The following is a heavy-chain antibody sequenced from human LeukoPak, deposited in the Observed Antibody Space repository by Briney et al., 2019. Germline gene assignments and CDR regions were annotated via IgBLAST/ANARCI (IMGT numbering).Heavy chain of an antibody. Sequence: GGSLRLSCAAAGCSFSSYAMSWGRQAPGKGLGLVSAISGNGGSTYYADSVKGRLTISRDNSKNPLYLQMNSRSAQDTAVYYCAKDSSAMIAWDYWGQGTLVTVSS. V-gene: IGHV3-23*01. J-gene: IGHJ4*02. CDR3: AKDSSAMIAWDY. CDR1: GCSFSSYA. D-gene: IGHD3-22*01. CDR2: ISGNGGST.